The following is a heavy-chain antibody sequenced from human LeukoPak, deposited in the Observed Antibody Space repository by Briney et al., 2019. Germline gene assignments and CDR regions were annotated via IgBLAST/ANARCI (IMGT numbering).Heavy chain of an antibody. CDR1: GGSISSYY. Sequence: PSETLSLTCAVSGGSISSYYWSWIRQPAGKGLEWIGRIYTSGSTNYNPSLKSRVTMSVDTSKNQFSLKLRSVTAADTAVYYCASSGSSTSFDAFDIWGQGTMVTVSS. D-gene: IGHD2-2*01. J-gene: IGHJ3*02. V-gene: IGHV4-4*07. CDR2: IYTSGST. CDR3: ASSGSSTSFDAFDI.